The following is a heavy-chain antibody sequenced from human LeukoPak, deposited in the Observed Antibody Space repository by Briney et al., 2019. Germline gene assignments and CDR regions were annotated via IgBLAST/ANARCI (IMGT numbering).Heavy chain of an antibody. V-gene: IGHV4-34*01. CDR1: GGSFSGYY. J-gene: IGHJ5*02. D-gene: IGHD1-1*01. Sequence: SETLSLTCAVYGGSFSGYYWSWIRQPPGKGLEWLGEINHSGSTNYNPSLKSRVTISVDTSKNQFSLKLSSVTAADTAVYYCARGLVQQENWFDPWGQGTLVTVSS. CDR2: INHSGST. CDR3: ARGLVQQENWFDP.